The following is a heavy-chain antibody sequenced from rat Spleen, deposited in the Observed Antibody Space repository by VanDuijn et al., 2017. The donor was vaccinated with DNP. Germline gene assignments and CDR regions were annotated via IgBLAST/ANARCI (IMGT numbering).Heavy chain of an antibody. CDR2: ISYAGRDT. V-gene: IGHV5-22*01. D-gene: IGHD4-1*01. Sequence: EVQLVESGGGLVQPGRSLKLSCTASGFTFSDYNMAWVRQAPKKGLEWVATISYAGRDTYYGGSFQGRFTISRDNAENTVYLQMNSLRSEDTATYYCAIANGNYWGQGVMVTVSS. CDR1: GFTFSDYN. CDR3: AIANGNY. J-gene: IGHJ2*01.